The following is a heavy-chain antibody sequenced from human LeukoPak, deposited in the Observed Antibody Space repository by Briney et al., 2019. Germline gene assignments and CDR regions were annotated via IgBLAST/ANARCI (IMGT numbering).Heavy chain of an antibody. D-gene: IGHD3-10*01. J-gene: IGHJ5*02. Sequence: SETLSLTCTVSGGSISSYYWSWIRQPPGKGLEWIGYIYSSGSTNYNPSLKSRVTISVDTSKNQFSLKLTSVTAADTAVYYCARRHVTMVRGVSNWFDPWGQGTLVTVSS. CDR1: GGSISSYY. CDR2: IYSSGST. CDR3: ARRHVTMVRGVSNWFDP. V-gene: IGHV4-59*08.